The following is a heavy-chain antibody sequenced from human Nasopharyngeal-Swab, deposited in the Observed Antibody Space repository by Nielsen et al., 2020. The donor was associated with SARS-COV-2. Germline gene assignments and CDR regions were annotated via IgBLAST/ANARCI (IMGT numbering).Heavy chain of an antibody. CDR1: GYTFTGYY. J-gene: IGHJ4*02. D-gene: IGHD3-22*01. V-gene: IGHV1-2*04. CDR2: INPNSGGT. Sequence: ASVKVSCKASGYTFTGYYMHWVRQAPGQGLEWMGWINPNSGGTNYAQKFQGWVTMTRDTSTSTAYMELRSLRSDDTAVYYCARRSSRDYYDSSGYEDYWGQGTLVTVSS. CDR3: ARRSSRDYYDSSGYEDY.